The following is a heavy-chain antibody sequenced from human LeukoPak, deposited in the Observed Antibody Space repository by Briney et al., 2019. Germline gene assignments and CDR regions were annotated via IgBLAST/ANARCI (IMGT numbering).Heavy chain of an antibody. CDR1: GGSFSGYY. CDR3: ARCRQRCRGGSCYSNYYYGIDV. D-gene: IGHD2-15*01. V-gene: IGHV4-34*01. Sequence: PSETLSLTCAVYGGSFSGYYWSWIRQPPGKGLEWIGEINHSGSTNYNPSLKSRVTISVDTSKNQFSLKLSSVTAADTAVYYCARCRQRCRGGSCYSNYYYGIDVWGKGTTVTVSS. CDR2: INHSGST. J-gene: IGHJ6*04.